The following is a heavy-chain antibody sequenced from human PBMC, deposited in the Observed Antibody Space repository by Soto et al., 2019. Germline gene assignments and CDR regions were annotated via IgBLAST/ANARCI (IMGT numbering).Heavy chain of an antibody. J-gene: IGHJ2*01. V-gene: IGHV4-34*01. CDR3: ASTATVTPDYWYFDL. CDR1: GGSFSGYY. CDR2: INHSGST. Sequence: QVQLQQWGAGLLKPSETLSLTCAVYGGSFSGYYWSWIRQPPGKGLEWIGEINHSGSTNYNPSLKSRVTISVDTSKNQFSLRLSSVTAADTAVYYCASTATVTPDYWYFDLWGRGTLVTVSS. D-gene: IGHD4-17*01.